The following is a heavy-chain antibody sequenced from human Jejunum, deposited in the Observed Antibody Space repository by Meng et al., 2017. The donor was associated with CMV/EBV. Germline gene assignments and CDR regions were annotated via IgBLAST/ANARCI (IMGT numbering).Heavy chain of an antibody. D-gene: IGHD3-10*01. V-gene: IGHV3-21*01. CDR3: TRDREDFYGSNLLDF. CDR2: ISRSSDNI. Sequence: FTFKTYTMNWVRQAPGKGLEWVSSISRSSDNIFYADSVKGRFTVSRDNARNSLYLQMNSLRAEDTAVYYCTRDREDFYGSNLLDFWGQGALVTVSS. CDR1: FTFKTYT. J-gene: IGHJ4*02.